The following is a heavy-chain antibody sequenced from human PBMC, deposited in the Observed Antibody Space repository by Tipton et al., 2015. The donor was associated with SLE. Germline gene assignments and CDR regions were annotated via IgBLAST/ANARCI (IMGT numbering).Heavy chain of an antibody. CDR2: ISGSGGST. D-gene: IGHD3-3*01. CDR3: AREAGGFLSVGMDV. V-gene: IGHV3-23*01. J-gene: IGHJ6*02. CDR1: GFTFSSYA. Sequence: GSLRLSCAASGFTFSSYAMSWVRQAPGKGLEWVSAISGSGGSTYYADSVKGRFTISRDNAKNSLYLQMNSLRAEDTAVYYCAREAGGFLSVGMDVWGQGTTVTVSS.